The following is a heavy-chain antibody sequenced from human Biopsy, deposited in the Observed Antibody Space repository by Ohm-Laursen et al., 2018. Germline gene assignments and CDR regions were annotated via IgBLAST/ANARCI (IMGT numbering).Heavy chain of an antibody. V-gene: IGHV1-2*02. D-gene: IGHD2-8*01. J-gene: IGHJ4*02. CDR1: SYTFTDYN. CDR2: INCKTGAT. Sequence: ESLKISCKASSYTFTDYNIHWTRQAPGQGLEWLGYINCKTGATNYAQKFQGTVTMTRDTSISTAYLALGSLRSADTAIYYCARDPLNGHKHFDYWGQGSLVTVSS. CDR3: ARDPLNGHKHFDY.